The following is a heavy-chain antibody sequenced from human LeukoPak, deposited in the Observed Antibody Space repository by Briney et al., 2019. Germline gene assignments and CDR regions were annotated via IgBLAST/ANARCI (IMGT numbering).Heavy chain of an antibody. J-gene: IGHJ5*02. Sequence: GGSLRLSCAASGFTFRNYWMHWVRQAPGKGLVWVSRINPDGSSTSYADSVKGRFTISRDNAKNTLYLQMNSLRAEDTAVYYCVKYGDYKFDPWGQGTLVTVSS. D-gene: IGHD4-17*01. V-gene: IGHV3-74*01. CDR1: GFTFRNYW. CDR2: INPDGSST. CDR3: VKYGDYKFDP.